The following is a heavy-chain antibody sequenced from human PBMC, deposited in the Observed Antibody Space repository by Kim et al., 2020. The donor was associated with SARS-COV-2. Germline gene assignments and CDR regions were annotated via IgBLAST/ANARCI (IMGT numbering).Heavy chain of an antibody. V-gene: IGHV3-9*01. D-gene: IGHD6-19*01. Sequence: VEGRFTISRENAKNSLYLQMNRLRAEDTALYYCAKGSSGWTYYYYYGMDVWGQGTTVTVSS. CDR3: AKGSSGWTYYYYYGMDV. J-gene: IGHJ6*02.